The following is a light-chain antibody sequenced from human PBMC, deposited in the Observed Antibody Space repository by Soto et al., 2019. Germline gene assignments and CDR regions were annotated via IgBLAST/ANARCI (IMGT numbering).Light chain of an antibody. V-gene: IGKV3-20*01. J-gene: IGKJ5*01. CDR2: DAS. CDR3: QQYGSSLIT. CDR1: QSISNY. Sequence: SLCLPPVERATLSCRASQSISNYVAWYQQKPGQAPRLLIYDASSRATGIPDRFSGSGSGTDFTLTISRLEPEDFAMYYCQQYGSSLITFGQGTRLEI.